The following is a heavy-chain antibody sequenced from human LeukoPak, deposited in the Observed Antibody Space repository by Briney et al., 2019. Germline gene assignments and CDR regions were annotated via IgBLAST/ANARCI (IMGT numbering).Heavy chain of an antibody. CDR3: ARGPRGYSYGFRGNWFDP. Sequence: SETLSLTCAVYGGSFSGYYWSWIRQPPGKGLEWIGEIYHSGSTNYNPSLKSRVTISVDTSKNQFSLKLSSVTAADTAVYYCARGPRGYSYGFRGNWFDPWGQGTLVTVSS. CDR2: IYHSGST. CDR1: GGSFSGYY. J-gene: IGHJ5*02. V-gene: IGHV4-34*01. D-gene: IGHD5-18*01.